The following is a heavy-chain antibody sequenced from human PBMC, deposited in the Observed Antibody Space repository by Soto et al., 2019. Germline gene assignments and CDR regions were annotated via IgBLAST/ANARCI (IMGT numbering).Heavy chain of an antibody. CDR1: GFTSSSYW. CDR3: ARDWYYYDTSDHFSADAFDI. CDR2: ISNDGTST. J-gene: IGHJ3*02. V-gene: IGHV3-74*01. D-gene: IGHD3-22*01. Sequence: GSLRLSCAASGFTSSSYWMHWVRQAPGKGLVWVSRISNDGTSTNYADSVKGRFTISRDNAKNTVYLEMNSLRAEDTAVYYCARDWYYYDTSDHFSADAFDIWGQGTTVTVSS.